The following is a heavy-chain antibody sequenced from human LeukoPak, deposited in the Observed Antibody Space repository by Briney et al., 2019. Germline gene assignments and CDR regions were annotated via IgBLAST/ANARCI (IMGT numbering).Heavy chain of an antibody. J-gene: IGHJ4*02. CDR2: IHTSGSA. CDR3: ARDIIYVTDEDYG. CDR1: GSSFNSYY. D-gene: IGHD4-17*01. V-gene: IGHV4-4*07. Sequence: SETLSLTCSVSGSSFNSYYWSWIRQPAGKGLEWIGRIHTSGSAEYSPSLQSRVTISVDMSKKEFSLKLTSVTAADTAVYYCARDIIYVTDEDYGWGQGTLVTVSS.